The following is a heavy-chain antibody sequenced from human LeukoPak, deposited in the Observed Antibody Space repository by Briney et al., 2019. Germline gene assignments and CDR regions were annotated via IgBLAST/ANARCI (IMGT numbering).Heavy chain of an antibody. CDR1: GYTLTSYA. D-gene: IGHD3-9*01. CDR3: ARGPPLLRYFDWLFSFDY. CDR2: INAGNGNT. V-gene: IGHV1-3*01. J-gene: IGHJ4*02. Sequence: ASVKVSCKASGYTLTSYAMHWVRQAPGQRLEWMGWINAGNGNTKYSQKFQGRVTIARDTSASTAYMELSSLRSEDTAVYYCARGPPLLRYFDWLFSFDYWGQGTLVTVSS.